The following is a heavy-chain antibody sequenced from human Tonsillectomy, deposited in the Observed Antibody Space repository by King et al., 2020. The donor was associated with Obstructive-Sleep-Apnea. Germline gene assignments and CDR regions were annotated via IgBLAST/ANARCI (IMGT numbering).Heavy chain of an antibody. CDR1: GYSFTSYW. V-gene: IGHV5-51*01. CDR3: ASAPPAKVPYFDY. Sequence: VQLVESGAEVKKPGESLKISCKGSGYSFTSYWIGWVRQMPGKGLEWMGIIYPGDSDTSYSPSFQGQVTISADKSISTAYLQWSSLKASDTAMYYCASAPPAKVPYFDYWGQGTLVTVSS. CDR2: IYPGDSDT. D-gene: IGHD2-2*01. J-gene: IGHJ4*02.